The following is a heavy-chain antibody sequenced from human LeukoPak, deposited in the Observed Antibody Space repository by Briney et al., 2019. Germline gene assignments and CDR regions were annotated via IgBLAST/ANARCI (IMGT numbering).Heavy chain of an antibody. CDR1: GYTFTNYG. J-gene: IGHJ4*02. CDR3: AVGYCSGGSCYAIDY. V-gene: IGHV1-18*01. CDR2: IGVYNGNT. Sequence: ASVKVSCKASGYTFTNYGISWVRQAPGQGLEWMGWIGVYNGNTNYAQKLQDRVTMTTDTSTSTAYMELSRLRSDDTAVYYCAVGYCSGGSCYAIDYWGQGTLVTVSS. D-gene: IGHD2-15*01.